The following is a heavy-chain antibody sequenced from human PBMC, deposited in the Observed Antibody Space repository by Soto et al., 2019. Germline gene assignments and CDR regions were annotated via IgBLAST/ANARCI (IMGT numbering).Heavy chain of an antibody. D-gene: IGHD4-17*01. Sequence: GGSLRLSCAASGFTFSSYDMHWVRQATGKGLEWVSAIGTAGDTYYPGSVKGRFTISRENAKNSLYLQMNSLRAEDTAVYYCARDSSGPYYGDSNAFDIWGQGTMVTVSS. J-gene: IGHJ3*02. V-gene: IGHV3-13*01. CDR3: ARDSSGPYYGDSNAFDI. CDR2: IGTAGDT. CDR1: GFTFSSYD.